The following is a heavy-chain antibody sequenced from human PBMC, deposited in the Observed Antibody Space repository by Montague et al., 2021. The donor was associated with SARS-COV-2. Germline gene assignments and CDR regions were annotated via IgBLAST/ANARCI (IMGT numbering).Heavy chain of an antibody. CDR1: GFTFSSYG. V-gene: IGHV3-33*06. J-gene: IGHJ4*02. D-gene: IGHD3-16*02. Sequence: SLRLSCAASGFTFSSYGMHWVRQAPGKGLEWVAVIWYDGSNKYYADSVKGRFTISRDNSKNTLYLQMNSLRAEETAVYYCAKPFYDYIWGSYRQTGYFDYWGQGTLVTVSS. CDR2: IWYDGSNK. CDR3: AKPFYDYIWGSYRQTGYFDY.